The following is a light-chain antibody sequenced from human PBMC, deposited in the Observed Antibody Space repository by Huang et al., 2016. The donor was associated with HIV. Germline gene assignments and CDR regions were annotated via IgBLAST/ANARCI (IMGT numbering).Light chain of an antibody. V-gene: IGKV1-39*01. CDR1: QSISSS. J-gene: IGKJ3*01. CDR2: GTS. Sequence: DIRMTQSPSSLSASVGDTVTITCRASQSISSSLNWYQQRPGKAPKLLIYGTSTLHTGVPSRCSGSGSGTDFTLTIANIQPEDFATYSCQQIYTTPRVTFGPGTKVHI. CDR3: QQIYTTPRVT.